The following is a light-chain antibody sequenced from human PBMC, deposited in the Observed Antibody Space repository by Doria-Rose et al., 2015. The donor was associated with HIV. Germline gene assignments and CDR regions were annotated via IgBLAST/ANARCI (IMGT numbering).Light chain of an antibody. CDR3: HQYGTSWT. J-gene: IGKJ1*01. Sequence: DIVLTQSPGTLSLSPGERATLSCRASQSFSSTYLAWYQQKPGQAPSLLIYDGSTRATGIPDRFSASGSETGFTLAINRLEPEDFALYYCHQYGTSWTFGQGTKVEI. V-gene: IGKV3-20*01. CDR1: QSFSSTY. CDR2: DGS.